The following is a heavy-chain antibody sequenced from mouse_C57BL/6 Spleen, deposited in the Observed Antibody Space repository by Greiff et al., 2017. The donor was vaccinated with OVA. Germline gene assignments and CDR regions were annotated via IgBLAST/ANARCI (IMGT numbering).Heavy chain of an antibody. V-gene: IGHV5-12*01. D-gene: IGHD2-3*01. J-gene: IGHJ2*01. CDR3: ARHDDGYPFDY. Sequence: EVKLMESGGGLVQPGGSLKLSCAASGFTFSDYYMYWVRQTPEKRLEWVAYISNGGGSTYYPDTVKGRFTISRDNAKNTLYLQMSRLKSEDTAMYYCARHDDGYPFDYWGQGTTLTVSS. CDR2: ISNGGGST. CDR1: GFTFSDYY.